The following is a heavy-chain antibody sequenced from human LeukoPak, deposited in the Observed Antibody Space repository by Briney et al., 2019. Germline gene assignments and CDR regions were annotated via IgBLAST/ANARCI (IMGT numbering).Heavy chain of an antibody. V-gene: IGHV3-49*03. CDR3: ARDLRQQSILTGYYSTDY. CDR2: IRSKAYGGTT. J-gene: IGHJ4*02. CDR1: GFTFENNA. Sequence: GGSLRLSCTASGFTFENNAMSWFRQAPGKGLEWVGFIRSKAYGGTTEYAASVKGRFTISRDDSKSIVYLQMNSLKTEDTAVYYCARDLRQQSILTGYYSTDYWGQGTLVTVSS. D-gene: IGHD3-9*01.